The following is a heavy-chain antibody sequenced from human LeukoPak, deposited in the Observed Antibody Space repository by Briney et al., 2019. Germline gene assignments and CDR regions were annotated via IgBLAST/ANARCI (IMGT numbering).Heavy chain of an antibody. CDR3: ARDKFSGYCSGGSCFALGY. J-gene: IGHJ4*02. CDR2: IWYDGSNK. Sequence: GRSLRLSCAASGFTFSSYGMHWVRQAPGKGLEWVAVIWYDGSNKYYADSVKGRFTISRDNSKNTLYLQMNSLRAEDTAVYYCARDKFSGYCSGGSCFALGYWGQGTLVTVSS. CDR1: GFTFSSYG. V-gene: IGHV3-33*01. D-gene: IGHD2-15*01.